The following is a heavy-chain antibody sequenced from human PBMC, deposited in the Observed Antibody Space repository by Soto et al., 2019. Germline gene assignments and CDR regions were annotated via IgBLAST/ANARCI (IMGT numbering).Heavy chain of an antibody. CDR2: ISGSGIST. V-gene: IGHV3-23*01. CDR3: AKEPVGPDWYFDL. J-gene: IGHJ2*01. Sequence: DVQLLESGGGLEQPGGSLRLSWPASGFTFRSYAFSWVAKAPGTGLEWVAGISGSGISTHYADSVKGRFTVSRDNSKNTQYLQMNSLRAEDTAVYNCAKEPVGPDWYFDLWGRGTLVTVSS. CDR1: GFTFRSYA.